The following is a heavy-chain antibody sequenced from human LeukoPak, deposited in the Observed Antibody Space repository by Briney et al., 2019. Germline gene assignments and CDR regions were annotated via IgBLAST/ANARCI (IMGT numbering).Heavy chain of an antibody. V-gene: IGHV3-53*01. CDR2: IYSGGST. CDR1: GFTVSSNY. Sequence: GGSLRLSCAASGFTVSSNYMSWVRQAPGKGLEWVSVIYSGGSTYYADSVKGRFTISRDNSKNTLYLQMNSLRAEDTAVYYCARSREATGPFYYYYYMDVWGKGTTVTVSS. D-gene: IGHD1-26*01. J-gene: IGHJ6*03. CDR3: ARSREATGPFYYYYYMDV.